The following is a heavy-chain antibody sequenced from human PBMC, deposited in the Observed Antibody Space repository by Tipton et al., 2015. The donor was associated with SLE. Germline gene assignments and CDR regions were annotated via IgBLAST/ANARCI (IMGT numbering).Heavy chain of an antibody. CDR3: ARDPANWGLARPLLNTMDV. Sequence: SLRLSCAASGFTFSSYSMSWVRQAPGKGLEWVSYISSGSATIDYAYSVKGRFTISRNNAMDSLYLQMNSLRAEDTAVYYCARDPANWGLARPLLNTMDVWGQGTTVTVSS. D-gene: IGHD7-27*01. CDR2: ISSGSATI. V-gene: IGHV3-48*01. J-gene: IGHJ6*02. CDR1: GFTFSSYS.